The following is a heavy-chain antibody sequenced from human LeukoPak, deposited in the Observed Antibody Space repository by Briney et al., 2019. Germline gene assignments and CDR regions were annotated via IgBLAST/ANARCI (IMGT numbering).Heavy chain of an antibody. V-gene: IGHV3-23*01. CDR1: GFTFSSSA. D-gene: IGHD5-12*01. CDR3: AKCGHSSCHLIDY. J-gene: IGHJ4*02. CDR2: ISVGGGIT. Sequence: GGSLRLSCAASGFTFSSSAMAWVRQAPGKGLEWVSAISVGGGITYYADSVKGRFTISRDNSKNTLYLQMNSLRAEDTAVYYCAKCGHSSCHLIDYWGQGTLVTVSS.